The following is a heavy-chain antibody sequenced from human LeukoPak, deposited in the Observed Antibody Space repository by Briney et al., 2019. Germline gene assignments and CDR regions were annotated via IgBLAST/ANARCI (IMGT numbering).Heavy chain of an antibody. Sequence: SETLSLTCTVSGGSISSGDYYWSWIRRPPGKGLEWIGYIYYSGSTYYNPSLKSRVTISVGTSKNQFSLKLSSVTAADTAVYYCARDRDCSSTSCLGYYYYGMDVWGQGTTVTVSS. CDR3: ARDRDCSSTSCLGYYYYGMDV. V-gene: IGHV4-30-4*01. J-gene: IGHJ6*02. CDR2: IYYSGST. D-gene: IGHD2-2*01. CDR1: GGSISSGDYY.